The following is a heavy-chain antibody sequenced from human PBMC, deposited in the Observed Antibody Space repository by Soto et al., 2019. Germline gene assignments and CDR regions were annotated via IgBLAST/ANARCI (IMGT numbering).Heavy chain of an antibody. CDR1: GYTFTGHY. CDR3: GRGRSGQIVVFY. V-gene: IGHV1-2*02. D-gene: IGHD1-26*01. J-gene: IGHJ4*02. Sequence: ASVKVSCKASGYTFTGHYIHWVRQAPEQGPEWMGEIGPETGATRYAQKFQGRVTMTRDMSITTVYMELNNLSPDDTAVYYCGRGRSGQIVVFYWGQGTLVTVSS. CDR2: IGPETGAT.